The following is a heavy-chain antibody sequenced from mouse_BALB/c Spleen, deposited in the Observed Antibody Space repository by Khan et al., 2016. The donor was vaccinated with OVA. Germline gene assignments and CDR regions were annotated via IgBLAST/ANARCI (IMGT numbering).Heavy chain of an antibody. Sequence: QVQLQQSGAELVRPGSSVKISCKASGYAFSSYWMNWVKQRPGQGLEWIGQIYPGDGNTYYNGKFKGKATLTADKSSSTAYMQLTRLTSEDSAVYFCAREGYYVSRRAWFAYWGQGTLVTVSA. CDR2: IYPGDGNT. V-gene: IGHV1-80*01. CDR3: AREGYYVSRRAWFAY. J-gene: IGHJ3*01. CDR1: GYAFSSYW. D-gene: IGHD1-1*01.